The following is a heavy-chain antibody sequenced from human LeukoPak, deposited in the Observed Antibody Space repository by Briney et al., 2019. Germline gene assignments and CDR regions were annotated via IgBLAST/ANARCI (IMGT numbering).Heavy chain of an antibody. Sequence: PSETLSLTCTVSGGSISSSSYYWGWIRQPPGKGLEWIGSIYYSGSTYYNPSLKSRVTISVDTSKNQFSLKLSSVTAADTAVYYCAKPDIAAAAPGAFDIWGQGTMVTVSS. J-gene: IGHJ3*02. D-gene: IGHD6-13*01. CDR3: AKPDIAAAAPGAFDI. CDR1: GGSISSSSYY. V-gene: IGHV4-39*01. CDR2: IYYSGST.